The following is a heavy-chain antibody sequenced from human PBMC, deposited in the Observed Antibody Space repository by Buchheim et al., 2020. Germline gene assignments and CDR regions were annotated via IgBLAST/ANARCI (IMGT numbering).Heavy chain of an antibody. CDR1: GGSISSSSYY. CDR2: IYYSGST. V-gene: IGHV4-39*01. D-gene: IGHD6-13*01. Sequence: LQLQESGPGLVKPSETLSFTCTVSGGSISSSSYYWGWIRQPPGKGLEWIGSIYYSGSTYYNPSLKSRVTISVDTSKNQFSLKLSSVTAADTAVYYCANHIAAADGNWFDPWGQGTL. J-gene: IGHJ5*02. CDR3: ANHIAAADGNWFDP.